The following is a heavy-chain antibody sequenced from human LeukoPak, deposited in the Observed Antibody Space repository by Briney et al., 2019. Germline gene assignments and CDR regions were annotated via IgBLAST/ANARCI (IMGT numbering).Heavy chain of an antibody. CDR2: IGSSGTTR. V-gene: IGHV3-48*03. Sequence: PGGSLRLSCAVSGFPFSIYEMNWVRQAPGKGLEWVSNIGSSGTTRYYADSVKGRFSISRDNAKNSLYLQMNSLRVEDTGVYYCALLAVASDFDYWGQGAPVTVSS. CDR3: ALLAVASDFDY. J-gene: IGHJ4*02. CDR1: GFPFSIYE. D-gene: IGHD6-19*01.